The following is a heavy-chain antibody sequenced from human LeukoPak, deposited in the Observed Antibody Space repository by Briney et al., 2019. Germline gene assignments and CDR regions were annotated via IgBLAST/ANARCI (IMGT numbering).Heavy chain of an antibody. Sequence: GGSLRLSCATSGFTFRNYGMSWVRQAPGKGLDWVSAVSGGGTTNYADSVTGRFTISRDNSKNTLYLQMNSLRVEDTAVYYCAKDRYYDNSGNHYESEKWGQGTLVTVSS. CDR1: GFTFRNYG. D-gene: IGHD3-22*01. CDR3: AKDRYYDNSGNHYESEK. CDR2: VSGGGTT. V-gene: IGHV3-23*01. J-gene: IGHJ4*02.